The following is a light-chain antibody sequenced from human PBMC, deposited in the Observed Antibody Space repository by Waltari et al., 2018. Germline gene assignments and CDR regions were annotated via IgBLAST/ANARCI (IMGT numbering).Light chain of an antibody. V-gene: IGLV3-1*01. J-gene: IGLJ2*01. CDR3: QAWDSSTVV. CDR2: QDS. CDR1: KLGNKY. Sequence: SYELTQSPSVSVSPGQTASIICSGDKLGNKYACWYQQKPGQSPVLVLYQDSQRPSGFPGRFSGSNSGNTATVTISGTQAMDEADYYCQAWDSSTVVFGGGTKLTVL.